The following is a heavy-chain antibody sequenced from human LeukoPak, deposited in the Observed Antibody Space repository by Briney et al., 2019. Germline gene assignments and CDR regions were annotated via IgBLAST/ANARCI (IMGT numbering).Heavy chain of an antibody. D-gene: IGHD1-26*01. J-gene: IGHJ4*02. CDR3: ATLGLLRGAGFNLATHFDY. V-gene: IGHV4-39*01. CDR2: VHHTGST. CDR1: GVSISNNYFY. Sequence: SETLSLTCTVSGVSISNNYFYWAWIRQPPGKGLELIGYVHHTGSTFHNSSLKSRVTISADTSQNQFSLSLTSVTAADTAVYYCATLGLLRGAGFNLATHFDYWGQGTLVTVSS.